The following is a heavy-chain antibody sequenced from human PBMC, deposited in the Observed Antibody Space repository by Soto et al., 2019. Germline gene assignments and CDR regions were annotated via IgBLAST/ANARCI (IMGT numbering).Heavy chain of an antibody. D-gene: IGHD1-26*01. V-gene: IGHV4-59*01. Sequence: SETLSLTCTISGGSIGSYYWSWIRQPPGKGLEWIGYVFHSGITGYNPSLKSRVTISVDASKNLFSLKLSSVTAADAAAYYCARDQNGSPYFDYWGQGTLVTVSS. J-gene: IGHJ4*02. CDR3: ARDQNGSPYFDY. CDR1: GGSIGSYY. CDR2: VFHSGIT.